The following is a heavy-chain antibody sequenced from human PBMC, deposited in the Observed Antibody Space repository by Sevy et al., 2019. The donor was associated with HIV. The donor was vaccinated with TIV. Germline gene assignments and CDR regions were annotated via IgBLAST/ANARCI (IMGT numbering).Heavy chain of an antibody. CDR1: GYTFSSHD. CDR2: MNPNNDNT. D-gene: IGHD1-7*01. V-gene: IGHV1-8*01. CDR3: ARDPSGNYLTPHYRDYYGLDV. J-gene: IGHJ6*02. Sequence: ASVKVSCKTSGYTFSSHDINWVRQAPGRGLEWMGWMNPNNDNTGYVQKFQDRVTMTRDSSIATAYMELRGLTSDDTAVYYCARDPSGNYLTPHYRDYYGLDVWGQGTAVTVSS.